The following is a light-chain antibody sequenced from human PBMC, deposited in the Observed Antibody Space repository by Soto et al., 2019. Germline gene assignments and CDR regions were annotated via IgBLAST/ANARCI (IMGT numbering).Light chain of an antibody. CDR3: AAWDDSLNGAV. CDR2: SNN. J-gene: IGLJ7*01. V-gene: IGLV1-44*01. Sequence: QLVLTQPPSASGTPGQRVAISCSGSSSNIGSNSVNWFQQLPGTAPKLIIYSNNQRPSGVPDRISGSKSGTSASLAISGLQSEDEADYYCAAWDDSLNGAVFGGGTQLTVL. CDR1: SSNIGSNS.